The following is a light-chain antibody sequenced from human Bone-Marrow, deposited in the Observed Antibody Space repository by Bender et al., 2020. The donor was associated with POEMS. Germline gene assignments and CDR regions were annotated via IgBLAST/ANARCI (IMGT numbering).Light chain of an antibody. CDR1: NSDVGGYDY. CDR3: SSYAAGSTVV. V-gene: IGLV2-14*03. J-gene: IGLJ3*02. Sequence: QSALTQPASVSGSPGQSVTISCTGTNSDVGGYDYVSWFQQHPGKVPKLIISAVNDRPSGVSDRFSGSKSGNTASLTISGLQAEDEADYYCSSYAAGSTVVFGGGTKLTVL. CDR2: AVN.